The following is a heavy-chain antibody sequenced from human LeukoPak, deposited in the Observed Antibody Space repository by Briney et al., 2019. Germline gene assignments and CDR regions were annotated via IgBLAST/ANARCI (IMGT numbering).Heavy chain of an antibody. CDR2: ISSSGSTI. CDR1: GFTFSSYA. J-gene: IGHJ4*02. CDR3: AKDISENIVATIGHFDY. Sequence: PGGSLRLSCAASGFTFSSYAMSWVRQAPGKGLEWVSYISSSGSTIYYADSVKGRFTISRDNAKNSLYLQMNSLRAEDTALYYCAKDISENIVATIGHFDYWGQGTLVTVSS. V-gene: IGHV3-48*04. D-gene: IGHD5-12*01.